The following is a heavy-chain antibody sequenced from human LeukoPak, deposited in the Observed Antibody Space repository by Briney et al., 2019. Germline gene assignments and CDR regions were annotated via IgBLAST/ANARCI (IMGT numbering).Heavy chain of an antibody. V-gene: IGHV1-2*04. D-gene: IGHD3-10*01. CDR3: ARDRDGEITMVD. J-gene: IGHJ4*02. CDR2: INPNSGGT. Sequence: VASVKVSCKASSYTFTSYGISWVRQAPGQGLEWMGWINPNSGGTNYAQKFQGWVTMTRDTSISTAYMELSRLRSDDTAVYYCARDRDGEITMVDWGQGTLVTVSS. CDR1: SYTFTSYG.